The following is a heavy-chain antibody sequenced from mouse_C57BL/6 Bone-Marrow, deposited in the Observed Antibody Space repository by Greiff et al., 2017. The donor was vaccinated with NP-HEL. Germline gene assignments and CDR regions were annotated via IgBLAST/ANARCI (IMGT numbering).Heavy chain of an antibody. CDR2: IRNKANGYTT. J-gene: IGHJ4*01. V-gene: IGHV7-3*01. CDR1: GFTFTDYY. D-gene: IGHD1-1*01. CDR3: AIKSRYYAMDY. Sequence: EVQVVESGGGLVQPGGSLSLSCAASGFTFTDYYMSWVRQPPGKALEWLGFIRNKANGYTTEYSASVKGRFTISRDNSQSILYLQMNALRAEDSATYYCAIKSRYYAMDYWGQGTSVTVSS.